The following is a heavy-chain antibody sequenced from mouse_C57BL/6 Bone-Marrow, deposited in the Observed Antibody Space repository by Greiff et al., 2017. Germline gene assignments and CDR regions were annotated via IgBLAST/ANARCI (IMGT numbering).Heavy chain of an antibody. Sequence: EVHLVESGGGLVKPGGSLKLSCAASGFTFSDYGMHWVRQAPEKGLEWVAYISSGSSTIYYADTVKGRFTISRDNAKNTLFLQMTSLRSEDTAMYYCARPYYGSSFAYWGQGTLVTVSA. CDR2: ISSGSSTI. D-gene: IGHD1-1*01. V-gene: IGHV5-17*01. J-gene: IGHJ3*01. CDR3: ARPYYGSSFAY. CDR1: GFTFSDYG.